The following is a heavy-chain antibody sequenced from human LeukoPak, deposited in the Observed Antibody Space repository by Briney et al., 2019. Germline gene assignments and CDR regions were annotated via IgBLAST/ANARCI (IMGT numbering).Heavy chain of an antibody. Sequence: GGSLRLSCAASGFTFSSYWMSWVRQAPGKGLERVAKIQQDGSVKYYVDSVKGRFTMSRETAKNSLYLQMNSLRAGDTAVYYCARGSPDILTGYPVLGWFDPWGQGTLVTASS. D-gene: IGHD3-9*01. V-gene: IGHV3-7*02. J-gene: IGHJ5*02. CDR3: ARGSPDILTGYPVLGWFDP. CDR1: GFTFSSYW. CDR2: IQQDGSVK.